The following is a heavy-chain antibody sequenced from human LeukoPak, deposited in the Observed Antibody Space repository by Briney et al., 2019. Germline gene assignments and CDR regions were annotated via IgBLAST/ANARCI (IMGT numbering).Heavy chain of an antibody. V-gene: IGHV3-66*01. J-gene: IGHJ4*02. CDR3: ARAFGSSSWYFDY. D-gene: IGHD6-13*01. CDR2: FYRSGST. Sequence: GGSLRLSCAASGFPVINNFIGWVRQAPGKGLEWVSLFYRSGSTYYADSVKGRFTISRDNSKNTLYLQMSSLRAEDTAVYYCARAFGSSSWYFDYWGQGTLVTVSS. CDR1: GFPVINNF.